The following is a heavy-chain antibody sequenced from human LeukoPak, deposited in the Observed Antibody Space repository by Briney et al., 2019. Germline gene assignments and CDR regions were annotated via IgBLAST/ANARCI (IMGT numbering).Heavy chain of an antibody. CDR2: INHSGST. V-gene: IGHV4-34*01. CDR1: GGSFSGYY. CDR3: ARGKVRGFLEWLLSDY. D-gene: IGHD3-3*01. J-gene: IGHJ4*02. Sequence: SETLSLTCAVYGGSFSGYYWSWIRQPPGKGLEWIGEINHSGSTNYNPSLKSRVTISVDTSKNQFSLKLSSVTAADTAVYYCARGKVRGFLEWLLSDYWGQGTLVTVSS.